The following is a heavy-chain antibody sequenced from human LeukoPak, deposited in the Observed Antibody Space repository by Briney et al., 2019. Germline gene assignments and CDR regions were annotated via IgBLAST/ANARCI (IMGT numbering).Heavy chain of an antibody. CDR3: ARDLSGIEPMHTQWVIYNWFDP. J-gene: IGHJ5*02. Sequence: ASVKVSCKASGYTFTGYDMHWVRQAPGQGLEWMGRINPIIGGTNYAQKFQGRVTLTRDTSISTAYMELSRLRSEDTAVYYCARDLSGIEPMHTQWVIYNWFDPWGQGTLVTVSS. CDR2: INPIIGGT. CDR1: GYTFTGYD. D-gene: IGHD2-21*01. V-gene: IGHV1-2*06.